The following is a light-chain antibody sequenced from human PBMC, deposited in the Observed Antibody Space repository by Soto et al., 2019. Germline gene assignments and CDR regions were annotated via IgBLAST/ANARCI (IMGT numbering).Light chain of an antibody. CDR1: QTISSW. CDR2: DAS. J-gene: IGKJ5*01. Sequence: DIQMTQSPSTLSGSVGDRVAITCRASQTISSWLAWYQQKPGRAPKLLIYDASNLGAGVPSRFRGSGSGTDFTFTISRLQPEDIATYYCQQYENLPTFGQGTRLEI. CDR3: QQYENLPT. V-gene: IGKV1-33*01.